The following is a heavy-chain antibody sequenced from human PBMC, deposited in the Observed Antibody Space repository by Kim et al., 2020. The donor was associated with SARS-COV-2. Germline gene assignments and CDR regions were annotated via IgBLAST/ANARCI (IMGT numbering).Heavy chain of an antibody. CDR1: GFTFSSHS. D-gene: IGHD2-15*01. CDR2: ITSSGGYI. Sequence: GGSLRLSCAASGFTFSSHSMTSVRQAPGKGLEWVSSITSSGGYISYADSLKGRFTISRDNAKNSLYLQMISLRVEDTAVYYCVRTRFVLEAVDFWGQGTLVTVSS. CDR3: VRTRFVLEAVDF. J-gene: IGHJ4*02. V-gene: IGHV3-21*06.